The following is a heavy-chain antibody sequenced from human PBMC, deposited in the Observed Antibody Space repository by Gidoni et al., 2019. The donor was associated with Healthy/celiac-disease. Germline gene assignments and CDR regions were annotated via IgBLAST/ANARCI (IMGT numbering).Heavy chain of an antibody. CDR1: GYSISSGYY. V-gene: IGHV4-38-2*01. CDR3: AVYGSGSYGLDY. CDR2: IYHSGGT. D-gene: IGHD3-10*01. Sequence: QVQLQESGPGLVKPSETLSLTCAVSGYSISSGYYWGWIRQPPGKGLEWIGSIYHSGGTYYNPSLKSRVTISVDTSKNQFSLKLSSVTAADTAVYYCAVYGSGSYGLDYWGQGTLVTVSS. J-gene: IGHJ4*02.